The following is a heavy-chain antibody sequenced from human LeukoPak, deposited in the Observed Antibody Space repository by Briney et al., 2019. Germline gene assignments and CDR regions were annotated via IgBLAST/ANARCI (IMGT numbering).Heavy chain of an antibody. J-gene: IGHJ4*02. D-gene: IGHD3-3*01. V-gene: IGHV3-23*01. Sequence: GGSLRLSCAASGFTFSSHAMGWVRQAPGKGLEWVSAISGSGGSTYYADSVKGRFTISRDNSKNTLYLQMNSLRAEDTAVYYCAKNIRYYDFWSGYFDYWGQGTLVTVSS. CDR3: AKNIRYYDFWSGYFDY. CDR1: GFTFSSHA. CDR2: ISGSGGST.